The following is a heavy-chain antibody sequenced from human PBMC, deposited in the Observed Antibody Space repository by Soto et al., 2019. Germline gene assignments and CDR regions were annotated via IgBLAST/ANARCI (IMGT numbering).Heavy chain of an antibody. CDR3: AXDXXSSXSCPFDP. V-gene: IGHV3-30*03. Sequence: QVQLVESGGGVVQPGRSLRLSCAASGLTFSSHGMHWVRQAPGKGLEWVAVISYDGSNKYYADSVKGRFTISRDNSKNTLYLQMNSLRAEDTAVYYCAXDXXSSXSCPFDPWGQGTLVTVSS. CDR1: GLTFSSHG. J-gene: IGHJ5*02. CDR2: ISYDGSNK. D-gene: IGHD2-2*01.